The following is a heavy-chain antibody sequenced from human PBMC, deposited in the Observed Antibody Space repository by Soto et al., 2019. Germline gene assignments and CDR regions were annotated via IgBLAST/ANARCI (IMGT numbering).Heavy chain of an antibody. D-gene: IGHD2-2*01. J-gene: IGHJ6*02. CDR3: ARGRDIVLVPAALYYYYYGMDV. CDR2: ISYDGSNK. CDR1: GFTFSSYA. Sequence: QVPLVESGGGVVQPGRSLRLSCAASGFTFSSYAMHWVRQAPGKGLEWVAVISYDGSNKYYADSVKGRFTISRDNSKNTLYLQMNSLRAEDTAVYYCARGRDIVLVPAALYYYYYGMDVWGQGTTVTVSS. V-gene: IGHV3-30-3*01.